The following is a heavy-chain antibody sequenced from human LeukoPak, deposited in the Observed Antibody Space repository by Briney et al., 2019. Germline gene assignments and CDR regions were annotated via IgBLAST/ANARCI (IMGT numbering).Heavy chain of an antibody. Sequence: GGSLRLSCAASGFTFSTYGMHWVRQAPGKGREWVAFIRYDDKYYADSVKGRFTISRDNSKNTLYLQMNSLRVEDTAVYYCANFEPAIAATGYVWGKGTTVTISS. J-gene: IGHJ6*04. V-gene: IGHV3-30*02. CDR1: GFTFSTYG. D-gene: IGHD6-13*01. CDR3: ANFEPAIAATGYV. CDR2: IRYDDK.